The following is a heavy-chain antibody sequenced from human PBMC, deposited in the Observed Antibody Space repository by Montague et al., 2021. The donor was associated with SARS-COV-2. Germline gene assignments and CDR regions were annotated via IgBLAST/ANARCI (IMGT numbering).Heavy chain of an antibody. V-gene: IGHV3-33*01. CDR3: ARDHSGWYFDY. CDR1: GFTFSTYG. CDR2: IWYDGNNK. Sequence: SLRLSCAASGFTFSTYGMHWVRQAPGKELEWVAVIWYDGNNKYYADSVKGRFAISRDNSKNTLYLQTNSLRAEDTAVYYCARDHSGWYFDYWGQGTLVTVSS. J-gene: IGHJ4*02. D-gene: IGHD6-19*01.